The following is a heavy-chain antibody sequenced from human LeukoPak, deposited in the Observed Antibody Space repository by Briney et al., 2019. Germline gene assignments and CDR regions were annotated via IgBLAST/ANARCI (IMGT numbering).Heavy chain of an antibody. V-gene: IGHV5-51*01. D-gene: IGHD2-21*02. CDR1: GYSYTNYW. Sequence: GESLKISCKGSGYSYTNYWIGWVRQMPGQGLEWMAFVKPADSETRYRPSFQGQVTISADKSVSTAYLQWSSLRASDTAMYYCASAYHGDSSWAYWGQGTLVTASS. CDR2: VKPADSET. J-gene: IGHJ4*02. CDR3: ASAYHGDSSWAY.